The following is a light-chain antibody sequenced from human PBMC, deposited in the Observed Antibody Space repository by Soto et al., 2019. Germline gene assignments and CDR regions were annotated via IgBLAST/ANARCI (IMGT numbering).Light chain of an antibody. Sequence: QSALTQPPSVSAAPGQKVTISCSGSSSNIGNSNGVSWYQQAPGTAPKLMIYDVTNRPSGVPDRFSGSKSGNTASLTISGLQAEDEADYYCSSYTSSSTYVFGTGTKVTVL. CDR3: SSYTSSSTYV. CDR2: DVT. V-gene: IGLV2-18*02. J-gene: IGLJ1*01. CDR1: SSNIGNSNG.